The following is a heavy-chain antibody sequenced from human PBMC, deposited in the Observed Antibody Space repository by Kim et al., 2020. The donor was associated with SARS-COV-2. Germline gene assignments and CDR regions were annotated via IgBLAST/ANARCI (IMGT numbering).Heavy chain of an antibody. J-gene: IGHJ6*02. V-gene: IGHV6-1*01. D-gene: IGHD3-16*01. CDR2: TYYRSRWYS. CDR1: GDSVSDNTAA. Sequence: SQTLSLTCAISGDSVSDNTAAWNWIRQSPSRGLEWLGRTYYRSRWYSDYAVSVKSRITIKADTSQNHFSLQLTSVTPEDTAVYYCARSPWAMDVWGQGTTVTVSS. CDR3: ARSPWAMDV.